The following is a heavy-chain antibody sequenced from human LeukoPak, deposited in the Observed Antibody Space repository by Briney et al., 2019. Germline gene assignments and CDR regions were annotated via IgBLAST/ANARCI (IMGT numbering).Heavy chain of an antibody. D-gene: IGHD2-15*01. Sequence: SETLSLTCAVYGGSFSTYYWSWIRQPPGKGLEWIGEINHSGSTNYNPSLKSRVTISVDTSKNQFSLKLSSVTAADTAVYYCARGRWDIVVVVAATRLDWFDPWGQGTLVTVSS. CDR1: GGSFSTYY. J-gene: IGHJ5*02. CDR3: ARGRWDIVVVVAATRLDWFDP. CDR2: INHSGST. V-gene: IGHV4-34*01.